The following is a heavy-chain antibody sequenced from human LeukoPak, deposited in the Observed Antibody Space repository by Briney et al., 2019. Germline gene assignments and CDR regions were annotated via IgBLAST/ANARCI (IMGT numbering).Heavy chain of an antibody. CDR3: AREGPTGAPMLDYYYMDV. V-gene: IGHV1-2*02. Sequence: ASVKVSCKSSGYTFTGYYMHWGRQAPGQGLEWMGWINPNSGGTNYAQKFQGRVTITRDTSISTDYMELSRLRSDDTAVYYCAREGPTGAPMLDYYYMDVWGKGTTVTVSS. D-gene: IGHD2-2*01. J-gene: IGHJ6*03. CDR1: GYTFTGYY. CDR2: INPNSGGT.